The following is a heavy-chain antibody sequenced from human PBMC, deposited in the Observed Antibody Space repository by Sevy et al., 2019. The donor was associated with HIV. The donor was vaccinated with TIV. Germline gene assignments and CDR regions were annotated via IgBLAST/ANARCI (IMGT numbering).Heavy chain of an antibody. CDR1: GFTFSSFS. CDR3: ARASSPYCGGDCLYAFNI. J-gene: IGHJ3*02. V-gene: IGHV3-48*02. D-gene: IGHD2-21*02. Sequence: GGSLRLSCAASGFTFSSFSMKWVRQAPGKTLEWISYISSSGSSIYYADSVKGRFSISRDNAKRSLYLQMNSLRDEDTAVYYCARASSPYCGGDCLYAFNIWGQGTMVTVSS. CDR2: ISSSGSSI.